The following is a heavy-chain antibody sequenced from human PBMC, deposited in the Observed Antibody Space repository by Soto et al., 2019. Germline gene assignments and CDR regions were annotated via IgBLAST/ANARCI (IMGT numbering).Heavy chain of an antibody. CDR3: AGDRIRGGELLPD. J-gene: IGHJ4*02. Sequence: VQLVQSGAEVKKPGSSVKVSCKASGGTFSSYAISWVRQAPGQGLEWMGGIIPIFGTANYAQKFQGRVTITAGESTGTAYMELRSLRSEDTAVYYCAGDRIRGGELLPDWGQGTLVTVSS. V-gene: IGHV1-69*01. CDR2: IIPIFGTA. D-gene: IGHD1-26*01. CDR1: GGTFSSYA.